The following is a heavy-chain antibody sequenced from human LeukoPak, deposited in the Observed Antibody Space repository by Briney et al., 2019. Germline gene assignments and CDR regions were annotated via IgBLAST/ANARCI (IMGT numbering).Heavy chain of an antibody. V-gene: IGHV4-39*01. Sequence: PSETLSLTCAVSGGSMSTSTYYWGWIRQPPGKGLEWIGNVYYSGSTDSVTTYYDPSLKSRIIISVDTSKNQFSLKLSSVTAADTATYYCVISSRLNWFDFWRQGTLGIVSS. CDR2: VYYSGST. D-gene: IGHD6-13*01. CDR3: VISSRLNWFDF. J-gene: IGHJ5*01. CDR1: GGSMSTSTYY.